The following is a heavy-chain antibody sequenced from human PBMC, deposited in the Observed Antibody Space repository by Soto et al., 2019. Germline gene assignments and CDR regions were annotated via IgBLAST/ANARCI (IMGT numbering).Heavy chain of an antibody. V-gene: IGHV3-53*01. D-gene: IGHD6-19*01. Sequence: EVQLVESGGGLIQPGGSLRLSCAGSGFTVSSNYMSWVRQAPGKGLEWVSVIYSGGSTYYADSVKGRFTISRDNSKNTLYLQMNSLRDEDTAVYYCARGRGSSGWSKPYYYYGMDVWGQGTTVTVSS. CDR1: GFTVSSNY. CDR2: IYSGGST. J-gene: IGHJ6*02. CDR3: ARGRGSSGWSKPYYYYGMDV.